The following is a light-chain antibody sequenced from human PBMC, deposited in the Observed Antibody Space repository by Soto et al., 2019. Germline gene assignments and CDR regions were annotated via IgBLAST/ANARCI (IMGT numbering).Light chain of an antibody. V-gene: IGLV1-44*01. J-gene: IGLJ1*01. CDR3: ATWDDSLNGYV. CDR2: SDN. CDR1: SANIGSNT. Sequence: QSVLTQPPSASGTPGQRVTVSCSGSSANIGSNTVNWYKQVPGTAPKLLVYSDNQRPSGVPDRLSGSKSGTSASLAISGLRSDDEADYFCATWDDSLNGYVFGTGTQLTVL.